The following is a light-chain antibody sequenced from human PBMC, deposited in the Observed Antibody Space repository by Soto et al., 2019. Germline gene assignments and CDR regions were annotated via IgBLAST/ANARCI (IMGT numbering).Light chain of an antibody. CDR2: DVN. V-gene: IGLV2-14*01. Sequence: QSVLTQPASVSGSPGQSITISCTGTSSDVGGYNYVSWYQQHPGKAPKLMIYDVNHRPSGVSNRFSGSKSCNTASLTISGLQADDEADYYCSSYTSSSTLVFGGGTKLTVL. J-gene: IGLJ2*01. CDR3: SSYTSSSTLV. CDR1: SSDVGGYNY.